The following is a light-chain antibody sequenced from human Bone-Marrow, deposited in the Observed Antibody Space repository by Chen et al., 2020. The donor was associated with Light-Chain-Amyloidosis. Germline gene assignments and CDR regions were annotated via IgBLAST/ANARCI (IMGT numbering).Light chain of an antibody. J-gene: IGLJ3*02. CDR3: QVWDRSSDRPV. V-gene: IGLV3-21*03. CDR1: NIGSTS. CDR2: DDS. Sequence: SNLLTQPSSVSGAPGKRATTACGGNNIGSTSVHWYQQPPGQAPLLVVYDDSDRPSGIPERLSGSNSGNTATLTIGRVEAGDEADYYCQVWDRSSDRPVFGGGTKLTVL.